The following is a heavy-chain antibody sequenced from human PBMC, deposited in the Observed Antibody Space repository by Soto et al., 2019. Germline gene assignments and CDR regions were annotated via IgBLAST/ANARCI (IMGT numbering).Heavy chain of an antibody. CDR1: GLTFSIYA. J-gene: IGHJ1*01. CDR3: AKGRLGGSYYDYFQH. V-gene: IGHV3-23*01. CDR2: ISGGGHTT. D-gene: IGHD1-26*01. Sequence: GGSLRLSCAASGLTFSIYAITWVRQAPGRGLEWVSAISGGGHTTYYADSVKGRFTVSRDDSKNTVFLQMNSLRAEDTAMYFCAKGRLGGSYYDYFQHWGQGTPVTVSS.